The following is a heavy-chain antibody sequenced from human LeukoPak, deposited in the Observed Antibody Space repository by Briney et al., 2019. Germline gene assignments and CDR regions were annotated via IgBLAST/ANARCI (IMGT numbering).Heavy chain of an antibody. CDR2: IYYSGST. V-gene: IGHV4-59*01. D-gene: IGHD5-18*01. J-gene: IGHJ4*02. CDR1: GGSISSYY. Sequence: PSETLSLTCTVSGGSISSYYWNWIRQPPGKGLEWIGYIYYSGSTNYNPSLKSRVTISVDTSKNKFSLKLSSVTAADTAVYYCARGGYSYGYDDDFDYWGQGTLVTVSS. CDR3: ARGGYSYGYDDDFDY.